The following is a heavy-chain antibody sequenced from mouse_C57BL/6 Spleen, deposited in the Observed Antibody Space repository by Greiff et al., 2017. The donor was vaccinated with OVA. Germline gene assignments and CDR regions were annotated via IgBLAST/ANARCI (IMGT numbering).Heavy chain of an antibody. J-gene: IGHJ3*01. CDR2: IHPNSGST. V-gene: IGHV1-64*01. CDR1: GYTFTSYW. CDR3: ALNWDGFAY. Sequence: QVQLQQPGAELVKPGASVKLSCKASGYTFTSYWMHWVKQRPGQGLEWIGMIHPNSGSTNYNEKFKSKVTLTVDKSSSTAYMQLSSLTSEDSAVYYCALNWDGFAYWGQGTLVTVSA. D-gene: IGHD4-1*01.